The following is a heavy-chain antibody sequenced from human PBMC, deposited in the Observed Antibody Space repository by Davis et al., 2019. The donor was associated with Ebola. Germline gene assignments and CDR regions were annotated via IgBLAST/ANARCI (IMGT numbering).Heavy chain of an antibody. CDR2: IWYDGSNK. CDR1: GFTFSSYG. D-gene: IGHD6-6*01. CDR3: ARGEGIAARYYYYYMDV. V-gene: IGHV3-33*01. Sequence: PGGSLRLSCAASGFTFSSYGMHWVRQAPGKGLEWVAVIWYDGSNKYYADSVKGRFTISRDNSKNTLYLQMNSLRAEDTAVYYCARGEGIAARYYYYYMDVWGKGTTVTVSS. J-gene: IGHJ6*03.